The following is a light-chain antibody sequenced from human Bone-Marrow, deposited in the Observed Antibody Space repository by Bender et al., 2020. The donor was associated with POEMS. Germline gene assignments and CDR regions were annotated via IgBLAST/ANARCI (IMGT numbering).Light chain of an antibody. Sequence: QSALTQPPSASGSPGQSVTISCTGSSGDIGSSTSVSWYQQHPGKAPKLLTYDVTKRPPGVPDRFSGSKSGNTASLTISGLQAEDEADYYCSSYTSSITHVFGTGTTVTVL. J-gene: IGLJ1*01. CDR1: SGDIGSSTS. CDR3: SSYTSSITHV. CDR2: DVT. V-gene: IGLV2-8*01.